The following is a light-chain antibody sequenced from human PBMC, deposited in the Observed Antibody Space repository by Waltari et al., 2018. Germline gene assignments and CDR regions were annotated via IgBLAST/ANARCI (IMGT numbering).Light chain of an antibody. J-gene: IGLJ2*01. CDR2: YDR. V-gene: IGLV3-21*04. CDR3: QVSDSSSDLVV. CDR1: SIGGKA. Sequence: SYVLTQPPSVSVAPGETTRITCGGTSIGGKAVHWYQQKPGQAPGLVIYYDRDRPSGIPERFSGSNYGNTATLTISRVEAGDEADYYCQVSDSSSDLVVFGGGTKLTVL.